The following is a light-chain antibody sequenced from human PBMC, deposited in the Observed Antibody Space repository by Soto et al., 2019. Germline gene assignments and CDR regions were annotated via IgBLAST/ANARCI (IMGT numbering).Light chain of an antibody. Sequence: DIQMTQSPSSLSASVGDRVTITCRASQSISHYLAWYQQKPGKVPKVLIYAASTLQSGVPSRFSGSGSGSGTDFTLTISSLQPDDVATYYCQKYDSAPQTFGGGTKVDNK. CDR2: AAS. V-gene: IGKV1-27*01. J-gene: IGKJ4*01. CDR3: QKYDSAPQT. CDR1: QSISHY.